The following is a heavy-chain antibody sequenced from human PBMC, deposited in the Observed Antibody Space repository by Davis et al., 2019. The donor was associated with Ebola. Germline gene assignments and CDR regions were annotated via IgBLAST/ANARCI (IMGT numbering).Heavy chain of an antibody. D-gene: IGHD3-3*01. CDR3: AGLASGYLQKVGF. CDR1: GFTFRHFL. CDR2: IKQDGSEK. V-gene: IGHV3-7*01. Sequence: ESLKIPCPSPGFTFRHFLLSWARQAPGKGLEWVVNIKQDGSEKFYGDSVKGRFTISRDNAKNSLYLQMNRLRAEDTAVYYCAGLASGYLQKVGFWGQGTMVTVSS. J-gene: IGHJ4*02.